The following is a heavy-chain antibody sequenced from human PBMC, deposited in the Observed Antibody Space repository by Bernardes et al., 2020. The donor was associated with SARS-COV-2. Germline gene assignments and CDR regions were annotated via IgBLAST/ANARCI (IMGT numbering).Heavy chain of an antibody. CDR1: GDTFTRYA. D-gene: IGHD6-6*01. V-gene: IGHV1-69*13. J-gene: IGHJ5*02. Sequence: SVPVSCQASGDTFTRYAFSWVRQAPAQGLAWMGRIIPWFGSTHYAQNFQGRVTITADESSSTANMELSSLRSEDTALYYCAREPIAARPGIWFDPWGQGTLVTVSS. CDR3: AREPIAARPGIWFDP. CDR2: IIPWFGST.